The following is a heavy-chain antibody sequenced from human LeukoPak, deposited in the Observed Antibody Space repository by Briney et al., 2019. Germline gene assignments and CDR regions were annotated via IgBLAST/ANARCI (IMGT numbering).Heavy chain of an antibody. J-gene: IGHJ3*02. CDR1: GFTVSSNY. CDR3: ARDRAAGYADAFDI. CDR2: IYNSGST. D-gene: IGHD6-25*01. Sequence: GGSLRLSCAASGFTVSSNYMNWVRQAPGKGLEWVSVIYNSGSTYYADSVKGRFTISRDNSNNTLYLQINSLRAEDTAVYYCARDRAAGYADAFDIWGQGTMVTVSS. V-gene: IGHV3-66*01.